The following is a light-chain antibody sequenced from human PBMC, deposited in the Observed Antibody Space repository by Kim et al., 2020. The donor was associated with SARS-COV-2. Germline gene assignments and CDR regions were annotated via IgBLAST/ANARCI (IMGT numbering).Light chain of an antibody. CDR3: MQGTHWPPIT. J-gene: IGKJ5*01. CDR2: KVS. V-gene: IGKV2-30*01. CDR1: QSLVYGDGNTY. Sequence: GGVNQAPTTPAGNPGKAAFIPCRSSQSLVYGDGNTYLDWVQQRPGQSPRRLIYKVSNQDSGVPDRFSGSGAGTDFTLKISRVEAEDVGVYYCMQGTHWPPITFGQGTRLEIK.